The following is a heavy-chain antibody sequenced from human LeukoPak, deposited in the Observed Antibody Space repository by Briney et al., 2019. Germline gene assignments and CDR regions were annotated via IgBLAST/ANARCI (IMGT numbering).Heavy chain of an antibody. CDR1: GGSISSSSYY. D-gene: IGHD6-13*01. Sequence: SSETLSLTCTVSGGSISSSSYYWGWIRQPPGKGLEWIGNIYYSGSTYYNPSLESRVTISVDTSKNQFSLKLSSVTAADTAVYYCARASSSWSQRLNWFDPWGQGTLVTVSS. J-gene: IGHJ5*02. CDR2: IYYSGST. CDR3: ARASSSWSQRLNWFDP. V-gene: IGHV4-39*07.